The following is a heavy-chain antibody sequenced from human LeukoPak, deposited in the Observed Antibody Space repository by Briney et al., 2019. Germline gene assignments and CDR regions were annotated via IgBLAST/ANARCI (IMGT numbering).Heavy chain of an antibody. J-gene: IGHJ4*02. D-gene: IGHD2-2*01. CDR3: ARIVVVPAASPFDY. V-gene: IGHV1-69*02. CDR2: SIPILGIA. CDR1: GGTFSSYT. Sequence: SVKVSCKASGGTFSSYTISWVRQAPGQGREWMGRSIPILGIANYAQKCLGRGTISADKSPSTAYIERRRLRSEDTAVYYCARIVVVPAASPFDYSGQGTLVTVSS.